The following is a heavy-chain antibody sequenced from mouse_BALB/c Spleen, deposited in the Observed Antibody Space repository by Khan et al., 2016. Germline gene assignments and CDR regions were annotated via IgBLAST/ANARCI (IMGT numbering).Heavy chain of an antibody. CDR2: IFPGSGNT. CDR1: GYSFTSYY. J-gene: IGHJ2*01. V-gene: IGHV1-66*01. CDR3: ARSYSYGSPYYFDS. D-gene: IGHD1-1*01. Sequence: QVQLQQSGPELVKPGASVKISCKASGYSFTSYYIHWVKQRPGQGLEWIGWIFPGSGNTKYNEKFKGKATLTADTSSSTAYMKLSSLTSEDSAVYFCARSYSYGSPYYFDSWGQGTTLTVSS.